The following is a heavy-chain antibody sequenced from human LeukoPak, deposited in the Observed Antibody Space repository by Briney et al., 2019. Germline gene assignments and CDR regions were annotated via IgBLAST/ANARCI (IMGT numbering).Heavy chain of an antibody. V-gene: IGHV1-46*01. CDR2: INPSGGST. J-gene: IGHJ4*02. CDR1: GYTFTSYY. CDR3: ATSGIRETFGVVRLDY. D-gene: IGHD3-3*01. Sequence: ASVEVSCKASGYTFTSYYMHWVRQAPGQGLEWMGIINPSGGSTSYAQKFQGRVTITTDESTSTAYMELSSLRSEDTAVYYCATSGIRETFGVVRLDYWGQGTLVTVSS.